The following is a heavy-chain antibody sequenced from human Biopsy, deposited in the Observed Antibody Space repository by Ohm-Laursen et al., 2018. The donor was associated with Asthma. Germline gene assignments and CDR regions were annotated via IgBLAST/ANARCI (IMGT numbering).Heavy chain of an antibody. J-gene: IGHJ4*02. V-gene: IGHV3-53*01. CDR3: ARGDSSNWSHYYFDY. D-gene: IGHD3-22*01. CDR2: IYSGGTS. CDR1: GFAVSRDH. Sequence: LSLTCAASGFAVSRDHMFWVRQAPGKGLEWVSVIYSGGTSHTADSVRGRLTISRDYSKNTLYLQMHSLRAEDTAVYYCARGDSSNWSHYYFDYWGQGTLVTASS.